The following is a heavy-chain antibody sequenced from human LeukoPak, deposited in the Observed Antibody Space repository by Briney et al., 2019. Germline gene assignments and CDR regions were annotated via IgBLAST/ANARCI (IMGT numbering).Heavy chain of an antibody. Sequence: GESLKISFKGSGYSFTSYWIGWVRPMPGKGLEWMGIIYPGDSDTRYSPSFQGQVTVSADKSISTAYLPWSSLKASDTAMYYCARLLGYCSGGSCYPPDYWGQGTLVTVSS. CDR2: IYPGDSDT. V-gene: IGHV5-51*01. CDR3: ARLLGYCSGGSCYPPDY. J-gene: IGHJ4*02. CDR1: GYSFTSYW. D-gene: IGHD2-15*01.